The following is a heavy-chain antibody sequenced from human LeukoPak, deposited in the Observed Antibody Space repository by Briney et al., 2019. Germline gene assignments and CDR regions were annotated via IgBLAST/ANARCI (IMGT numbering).Heavy chain of an antibody. V-gene: IGHV3-48*01. Sequence: GGSLRLSCAASGFTFSSHDMNWVRQAPGKGLEWVSHISSSSGTIYYADSVKGRFTISRDNSKNTLYLQMNSLRAEDTAVYYCARDRFDSGSYYFDYWGQGTLVTVSS. J-gene: IGHJ4*02. CDR2: ISSSSGTI. D-gene: IGHD1-26*01. CDR3: ARDRFDSGSYYFDY. CDR1: GFTFSSHD.